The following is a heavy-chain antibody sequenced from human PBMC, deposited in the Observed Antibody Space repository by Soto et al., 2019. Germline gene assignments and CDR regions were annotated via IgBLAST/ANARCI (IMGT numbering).Heavy chain of an antibody. V-gene: IGHV1-69*02. Sequence: SVKVSCKASGGTFSSYTISWVRQAPGQGLEWMGRIIPILGIANYAQKFQGRVTITADKSTSTAYMELSSLRSEDTAVYYCASRYLEYCSSASCSAPYDFWGQGTLVTVSS. D-gene: IGHD2-2*01. J-gene: IGHJ4*02. CDR1: GGTFSSYT. CDR2: IIPILGIA. CDR3: ASRYLEYCSSASCSAPYDF.